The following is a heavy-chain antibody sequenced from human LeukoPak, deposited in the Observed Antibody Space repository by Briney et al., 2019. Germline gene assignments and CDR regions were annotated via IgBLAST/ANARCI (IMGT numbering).Heavy chain of an antibody. CDR3: ARAMYYYDSSGYSPAAFDI. CDR2: ISTSGST. Sequence: SETLSLTCTVSGASITSYYWSWIRQPAGKGLEWIGRISTSGSTNYNPSLKSRVTMSVETSKNQFSLKVYSVTAADTAVYYCARAMYYYDSSGYSPAAFDIWGQGTMVTVSS. V-gene: IGHV4-4*07. CDR1: GASITSYY. D-gene: IGHD3-22*01. J-gene: IGHJ3*02.